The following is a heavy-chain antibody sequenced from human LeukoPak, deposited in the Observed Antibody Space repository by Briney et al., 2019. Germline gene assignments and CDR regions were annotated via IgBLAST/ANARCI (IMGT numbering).Heavy chain of an antibody. Sequence: SETLSLTCSVSGGSISSYYWSWIRQPPGKGLEWIGYISDSGSTNYNPSLRSRVTISVDTSKNQFSLKLSSVTAADTALYYCARYDYGDCWFDPWGQGTLVTVSS. CDR2: ISDSGST. V-gene: IGHV4-59*01. CDR3: ARYDYGDCWFDP. CDR1: GGSISSYY. J-gene: IGHJ5*02. D-gene: IGHD4-17*01.